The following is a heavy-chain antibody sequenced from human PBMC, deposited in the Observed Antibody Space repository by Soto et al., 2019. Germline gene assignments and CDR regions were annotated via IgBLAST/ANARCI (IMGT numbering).Heavy chain of an antibody. J-gene: IGHJ3*02. Sequence: PGGSLRLSCSVSGFTFSNYAMIWVRQAPGKGLEWVPGISGNSGSTYYADSVKGRFTISRDNSKNTLYLQMNSLRTEDTAVYYCAKDIVVVIAAGDAFDIWGQGTMVTVSS. CDR3: AKDIVVVIAAGDAFDI. V-gene: IGHV3-23*01. CDR2: ISGNSGST. CDR1: GFTFSNYA. D-gene: IGHD2-15*01.